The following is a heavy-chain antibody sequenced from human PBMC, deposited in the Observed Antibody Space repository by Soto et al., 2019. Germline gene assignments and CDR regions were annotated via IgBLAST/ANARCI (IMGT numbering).Heavy chain of an antibody. CDR2: IFYSGST. CDR3: ARRLAVAGSDLDS. D-gene: IGHD6-19*01. CDR1: GGSISNSDYF. Sequence: ASETLSLTCTVSGGSISNSDYFWGWIRQPPGEGLEWIGSIFYSGSTYNNPSLQSRLTISVDTSKNQFSLKLRSVTAADTAVYYCARRLAVAGSDLDSWGQGTLVTVSS. J-gene: IGHJ4*02. V-gene: IGHV4-39*01.